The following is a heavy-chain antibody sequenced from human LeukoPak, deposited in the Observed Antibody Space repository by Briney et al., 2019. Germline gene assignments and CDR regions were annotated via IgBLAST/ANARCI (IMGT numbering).Heavy chain of an antibody. CDR1: GFTFGDYA. CDR2: IRSKAYGGTT. Sequence: HPGGSLRLSCTASGFTFGDYAMSWFRQAPGKGLEWVGFIRSKAYGGTTEYAASVKGRFTISRDNAKNSLYLQMNSLRAEDTAVYYCARTYYDILTGYNPYFDYWGQGILVTVSS. D-gene: IGHD3-9*01. CDR3: ARTYYDILTGYNPYFDY. V-gene: IGHV3-49*03. J-gene: IGHJ4*02.